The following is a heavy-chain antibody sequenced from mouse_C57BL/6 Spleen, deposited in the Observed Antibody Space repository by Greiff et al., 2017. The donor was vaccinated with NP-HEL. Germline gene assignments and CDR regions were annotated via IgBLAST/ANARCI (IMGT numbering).Heavy chain of an antibody. CDR3: ASRRVVALYWYFDV. CDR1: GFTFSDYG. CDR2: ISSGSSTI. V-gene: IGHV5-17*01. Sequence: EVQVVESGGGLVKPGGSLKLSCAASGFTFSDYGMHWVRQAPEKGLEWVAYISSGSSTIYYADTVKGRFTISRDNAKNTLFLQMTSLRSEDTAMYYCASRRVVALYWYFDVWGTGTTVTVSS. D-gene: IGHD1-1*01. J-gene: IGHJ1*03.